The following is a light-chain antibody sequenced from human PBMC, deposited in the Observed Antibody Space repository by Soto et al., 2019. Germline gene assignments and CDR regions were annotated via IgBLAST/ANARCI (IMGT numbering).Light chain of an antibody. J-gene: IGKJ2*01. V-gene: IGKV1-39*01. CDR2: AAS. Sequence: DIQMTQSPSSLSASLGDRVTITCRASQSISSYLNWYQQKPGKAPNLLIYAASSLQSGVPSRFSGCGSGTDFTLTISSLQPEDFATYYCQQSYSTPYTFGQGTKLEIK. CDR3: QQSYSTPYT. CDR1: QSISSY.